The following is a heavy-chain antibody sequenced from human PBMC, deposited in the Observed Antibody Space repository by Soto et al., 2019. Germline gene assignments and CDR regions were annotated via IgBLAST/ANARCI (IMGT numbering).Heavy chain of an antibody. CDR1: GFNFRLYE. Sequence: PVGSHRLSCQASGFNFRLYEMHWVRKAPGKGLEWVSYISSSGLTTYYADFAEGRFTISRDNAKDSLYLHLNSLRVGDTAVYYCARYGTRGDWWGLGTQVTVSS. D-gene: IGHD3-10*01. CDR2: ISSSGLTT. CDR3: ARYGTRGDW. V-gene: IGHV3-48*03. J-gene: IGHJ5*01.